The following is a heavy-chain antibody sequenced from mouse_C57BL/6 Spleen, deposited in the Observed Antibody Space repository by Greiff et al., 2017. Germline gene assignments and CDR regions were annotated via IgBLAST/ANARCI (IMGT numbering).Heavy chain of an antibody. V-gene: IGHV3-6*01. CDR3: ARDTVIWYFDV. J-gene: IGHJ1*03. Sequence: DVQLQESGPGLVKPSQSLSLTCSVTGYSITSGYYWNWIRQFPGNKLEWMGYISYDGSNNYNPSLRNRISITRDTSKNQFFLKLNSVTTEDTATYYCARDTVIWYFDVWGTGTTVTVSS. CDR1: GYSITSGYY. D-gene: IGHD6-1*01. CDR2: ISYDGSN.